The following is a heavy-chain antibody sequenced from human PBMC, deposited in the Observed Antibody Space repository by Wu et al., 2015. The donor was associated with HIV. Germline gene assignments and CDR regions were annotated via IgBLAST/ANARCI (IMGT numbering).Heavy chain of an antibody. J-gene: IGHJ4*02. Sequence: QVQLVQSGAEVKKPGSSVKVSCKASGGTFSSHAISWVRQAPGQGLEWMGGIIPIFITPNYAQEFQGRVTITTDESTSTAYMELSSLRSEDTAMYYCATLHTYYDDSGGYYRFDNWGQGTLVTVSS. D-gene: IGHD3-22*01. CDR1: GGTFSSHA. CDR3: ATLHTYYDDSGGYYRFDN. V-gene: IGHV1-69*05. CDR2: IIPIFITP.